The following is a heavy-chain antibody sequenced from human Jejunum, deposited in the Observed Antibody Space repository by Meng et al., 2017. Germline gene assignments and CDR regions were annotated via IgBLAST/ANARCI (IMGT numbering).Heavy chain of an antibody. Sequence: SETRSLTCTVPDGPISNYYGSWIRQPAGKGLDWIGRVYSSGSNNYDPSLKIRVTMSADTSKNQFSLRLSSVPAADTAVYYCARIGWELGWSFASWGQGTLVTVSS. V-gene: IGHV4-4*07. CDR2: VYSSGSN. D-gene: IGHD1-26*01. CDR1: DGPISNYY. J-gene: IGHJ4*02. CDR3: ARIGWELGWSFAS.